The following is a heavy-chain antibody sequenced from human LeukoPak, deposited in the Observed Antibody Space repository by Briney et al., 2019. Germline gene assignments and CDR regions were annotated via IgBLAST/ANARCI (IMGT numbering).Heavy chain of an antibody. CDR1: GGSISSGGYY. Sequence: SQTLSLTCTVSGGSISSGGYYWSWICQHPGKGLEWIGYIYYSGSTYYNPSLKSRVTISVDTSKNQFSLKLSSVTAADTAVYYCARWRLAAAAPYYYGMDVWGQGTTVTVSS. D-gene: IGHD6-13*01. CDR2: IYYSGST. CDR3: ARWRLAAAAPYYYGMDV. V-gene: IGHV4-31*03. J-gene: IGHJ6*02.